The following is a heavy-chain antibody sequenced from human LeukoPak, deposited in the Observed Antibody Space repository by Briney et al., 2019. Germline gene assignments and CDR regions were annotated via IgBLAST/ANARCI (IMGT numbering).Heavy chain of an antibody. D-gene: IGHD2-2*01. CDR3: ARAGYCSSTSCYVGY. Sequence: PGGSLRLSCAASGFTFSSYSMDWVRQAPGKGLEWVSSISSSSSYIYYADSVKGRFTISRDNAKNSLYLQMNSLRAEDTAVYYCARAGYCSSTSCYVGYWGQGTLVTVSS. J-gene: IGHJ4*02. CDR1: GFTFSSYS. CDR2: ISSSSSYI. V-gene: IGHV3-21*01.